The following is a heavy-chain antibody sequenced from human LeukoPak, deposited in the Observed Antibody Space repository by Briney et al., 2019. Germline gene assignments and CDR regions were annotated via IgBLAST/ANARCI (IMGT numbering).Heavy chain of an antibody. V-gene: IGHV4-59*08. CDR2: IYYSGST. Sequence: PSETLSLTCTVSGGSISSYYWSWIRQPPGKGLEWIGYIYYSGSTNYNPSLKSRVTISVDTSKNQFSLKLSSVTAADTAVYYCARGVTIFGVDWFDPWGQGTLVTVSS. J-gene: IGHJ5*02. D-gene: IGHD3-3*01. CDR3: ARGVTIFGVDWFDP. CDR1: GGSISSYY.